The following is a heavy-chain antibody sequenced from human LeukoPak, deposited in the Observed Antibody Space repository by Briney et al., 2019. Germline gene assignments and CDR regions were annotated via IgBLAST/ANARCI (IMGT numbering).Heavy chain of an antibody. J-gene: IGHJ5*02. CDR2: IYYSGST. Sequence: SETLSLTCTVSGGSISSSSYYWGWIRQPPGKGLEWIGSIYYSGSTYYNPSLKSRVTISVDTSKNQFSLKLSSVTAADTAVYYCARSLLWFGELSSRFDPWGQGTLVTVSS. D-gene: IGHD3-10*01. V-gene: IGHV4-39*07. CDR3: ARSLLWFGELSSRFDP. CDR1: GGSISSSSYY.